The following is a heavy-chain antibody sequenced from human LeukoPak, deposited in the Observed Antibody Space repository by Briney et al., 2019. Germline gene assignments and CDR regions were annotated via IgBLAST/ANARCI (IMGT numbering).Heavy chain of an antibody. V-gene: IGHV3-49*04. CDR3: TRDQTPYY. J-gene: IGHJ4*02. CDR1: GFTFSDYY. Sequence: GGSLRLSCAASGFTFSDYYMTWVRQAPGKGLEWVGFIRSKIYGGTPEYAASVKGRFTISRDDSKGIAYLQMNSLKTEDTAVYYCTRDQTPYYWGQGTLVTVSS. CDR2: IRSKIYGGTP.